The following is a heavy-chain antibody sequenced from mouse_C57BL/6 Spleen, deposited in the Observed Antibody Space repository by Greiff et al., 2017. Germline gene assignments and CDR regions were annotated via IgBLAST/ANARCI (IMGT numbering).Heavy chain of an antibody. D-gene: IGHD3-2*02. J-gene: IGHJ3*01. CDR2: IDPSDSET. CDR1: GYTFTSYW. CDR3: ARSRLDSSGYFAY. V-gene: IGHV1-52*01. Sequence: QVQLQQPGAELVRPGSSVKLSCKASGYTFTSYWMHWVKQRPIQGLEWIGNIDPSDSETHYNQKFKDKATLTVDKSSSTAYMQLSSLTSEDSAVYYCARSRLDSSGYFAYWGQGTLVTVSA.